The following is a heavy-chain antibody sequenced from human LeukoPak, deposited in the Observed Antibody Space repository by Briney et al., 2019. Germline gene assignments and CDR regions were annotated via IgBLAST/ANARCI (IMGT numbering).Heavy chain of an antibody. CDR2: IYYSGDT. D-gene: IGHD6-19*01. Sequence: SETLSLTCTVSGGSISSSSYYWGWIRQPPGKGLEWIGSIYYSGDTYYNPSLKSRRVTISVETSKNQFSLRLSSVTAADTAVYYCARHQWHYYYYMGVWGKGSTVTVSS. J-gene: IGHJ6*03. CDR1: GGSISSSSYY. CDR3: ARHQWHYYYYMGV. V-gene: IGHV4-39*01.